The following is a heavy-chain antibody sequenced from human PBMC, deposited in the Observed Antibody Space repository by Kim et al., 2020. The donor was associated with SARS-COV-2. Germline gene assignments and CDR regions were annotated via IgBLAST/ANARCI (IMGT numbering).Heavy chain of an antibody. CDR1: GFIFGSSS. CDR2: ISTGGTHT. CDR3: VRDNQISGSWDSPFFDD. V-gene: IGHV3-64*01. J-gene: IGHJ4*01. D-gene: IGHD3-10*01. Sequence: GGSLRLSCAASGFIFGSSSMRWVRQAPGKGLEYVSAISTGGTHTFYANSVKGRFTISRDNSKNILFLQMDSLRAEDMAVYYCVRDNQISGSWDSPFFDD.